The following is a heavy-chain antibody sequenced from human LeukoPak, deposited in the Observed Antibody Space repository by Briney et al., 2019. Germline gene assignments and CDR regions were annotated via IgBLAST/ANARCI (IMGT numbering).Heavy chain of an antibody. CDR1: GGSFSGYY. J-gene: IGHJ4*02. CDR2: INHSGST. CDR3: ASGSWSRYFDY. D-gene: IGHD3-3*01. Sequence: PSETLSLTCAVYGGSFSGYYWSWIRQPPGKGLEWIGEINHSGSTNYNPSLKSRVTISVDTSKNQFSLKLSSVTAADTAVYYCASGSWSRYFDYCGQGTPATVYS. V-gene: IGHV4-34*01.